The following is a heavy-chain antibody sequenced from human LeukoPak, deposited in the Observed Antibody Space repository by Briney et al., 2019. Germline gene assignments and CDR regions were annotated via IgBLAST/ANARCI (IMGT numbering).Heavy chain of an antibody. CDR2: IKSKNDGGTT. CDR1: GFTFNYAW. D-gene: IGHD4-17*01. CDR3: TTDLPDYAPYDFDY. J-gene: IGHJ4*02. V-gene: IGHV3-15*01. Sequence: GGSLRLSCAASGFTFNYAWMNWVRQAPGNGLEWVGRIKSKNDGGTTDYAAPVKGRFTISRDDSQNTLSLQMNSLKTEDTAVYYCTTDLPDYAPYDFDYWGQGILVTVSS.